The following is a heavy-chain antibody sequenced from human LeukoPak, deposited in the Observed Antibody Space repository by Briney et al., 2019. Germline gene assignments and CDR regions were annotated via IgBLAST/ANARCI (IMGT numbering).Heavy chain of an antibody. J-gene: IGHJ6*02. V-gene: IGHV5-51*01. CDR1: GYTFITYW. CDR2: IYPSDSET. CDR3: ARRRAATTIYHYSMDF. D-gene: IGHD5/OR15-5a*01. Sequence: PGESLQISCKASGYTFITYWIAWVRQMPGKGLEWMGIIYPSDSETRYSPSFQGQVTISVDKSITTAYLQWRSLKASDTATYYCARRRAATTIYHYSMDFWGHGTTVIVSS.